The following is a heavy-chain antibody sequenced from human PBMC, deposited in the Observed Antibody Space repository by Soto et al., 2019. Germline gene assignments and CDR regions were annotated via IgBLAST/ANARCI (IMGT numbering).Heavy chain of an antibody. Sequence: EVQLGESGGGLVQPGGSPRLSCAASGFTFSSYSMNWVRQAPGRGLEWVSYISSSSSTIYYADSGKGRFTISRNNAKNSLDLKMNSLRAEDTAVYYCASLDIVVVVAATGSQYNWFDPWGQGTLVTVSS. J-gene: IGHJ5*02. V-gene: IGHV3-48*01. CDR3: ASLDIVVVVAATGSQYNWFDP. CDR1: GFTFSSYS. CDR2: ISSSSSTI. D-gene: IGHD2-15*01.